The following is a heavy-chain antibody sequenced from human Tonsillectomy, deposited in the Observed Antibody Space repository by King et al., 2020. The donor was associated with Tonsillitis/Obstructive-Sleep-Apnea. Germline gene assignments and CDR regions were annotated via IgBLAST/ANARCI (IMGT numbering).Heavy chain of an antibody. Sequence: VQLQQWGAGLLKPSETLSLTCAVYGGSFSDYYWSWIRQPPGRGLEWIGEINHGGSTNYNPSLTSRVTISLDTSKNQVSLKLSSVTAADTAVYYCARDNIVVVSGAIPSYFDYWGQGTLVTVTS. D-gene: IGHD2-2*01. CDR3: ARDNIVVVSGAIPSYFDY. V-gene: IGHV4-34*01. CDR1: GGSFSDYY. J-gene: IGHJ4*02. CDR2: INHGGST.